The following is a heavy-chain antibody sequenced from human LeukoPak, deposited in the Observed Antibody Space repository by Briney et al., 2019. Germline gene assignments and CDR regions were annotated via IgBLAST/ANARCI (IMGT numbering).Heavy chain of an antibody. Sequence: PGGSLRLSCAASGFTFSSYSMNWVRQAPGKGLELVSSISSSSSYIYYADSVKGRFTISRDNAKNSLYLQMNSLSAEDTAVYYCATGWYSSTQMRYYYYYMDVWGKGTTVTVSS. J-gene: IGHJ6*03. CDR2: ISSSSSYI. CDR3: ATGWYSSTQMRYYYYYMDV. D-gene: IGHD6-13*01. CDR1: GFTFSSYS. V-gene: IGHV3-21*01.